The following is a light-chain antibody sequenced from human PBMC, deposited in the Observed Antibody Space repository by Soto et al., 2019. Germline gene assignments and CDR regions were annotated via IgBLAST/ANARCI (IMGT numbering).Light chain of an antibody. CDR3: QQYGSSRT. V-gene: IGKV3-20*01. Sequence: EIVLTQSPGTLSLSPGERATLSCRASQSVSSSYLAWYQQKPGQAPRLLIYGASSRGTGIPDRFGGRGSGTDFTLTISRLEPEDFAVYYCQQYGSSRTFGQGTKVDI. CDR2: GAS. J-gene: IGKJ1*01. CDR1: QSVSSSY.